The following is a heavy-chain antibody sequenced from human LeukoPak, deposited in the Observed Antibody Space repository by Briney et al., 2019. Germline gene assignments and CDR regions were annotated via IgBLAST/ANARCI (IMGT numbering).Heavy chain of an antibody. J-gene: IGHJ6*03. CDR1: GYSISNNYY. CDR2: LYHSDSA. V-gene: IGHV4-38-2*01. CDR3: ARQHDSYYYYYIDV. Sequence: SETLSLTCAVSGYSISNNYYWVWIRQPPGRGLEWIGSLYHSDSAYYNTSLRGRVSMSVDTSKNQFSLTLSFVTAADTAVYYCARQHDSYYYYYIDVRGSGTTVTVSS.